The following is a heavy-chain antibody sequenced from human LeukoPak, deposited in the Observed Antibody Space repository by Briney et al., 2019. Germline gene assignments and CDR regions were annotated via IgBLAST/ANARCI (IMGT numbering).Heavy chain of an antibody. D-gene: IGHD3-22*01. CDR2: IYTSGST. J-gene: IGHJ3*02. CDR3: AHYYDSRGVGAFDI. V-gene: IGHV4-4*07. Sequence: SETLSLTCTVSGGSISSYYWSWIRQPAGKGLEWIGRIYTSGSTNYNPSLKSRVTMSVDTSKNQFSLRLSSVTAADTAVYYCAHYYDSRGVGAFDIWGQGTMVTVSS. CDR1: GGSISSYY.